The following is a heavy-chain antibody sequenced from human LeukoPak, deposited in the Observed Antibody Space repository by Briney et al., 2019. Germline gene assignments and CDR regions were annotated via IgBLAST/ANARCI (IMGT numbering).Heavy chain of an antibody. Sequence: SQTLSLTCTVSGGSISSGGYYWSWIRQHPGKGLEWIGYIYYSGSTYYNPSLKSRVTISVDTSKNQFSLKLSSVTTADTAVYYCARGGSTLDWLHFDYWGQGTLVTVSS. CDR1: GGSISSGGYY. CDR2: IYYSGST. D-gene: IGHD3-9*01. CDR3: ARGGSTLDWLHFDY. J-gene: IGHJ4*02. V-gene: IGHV4-31*03.